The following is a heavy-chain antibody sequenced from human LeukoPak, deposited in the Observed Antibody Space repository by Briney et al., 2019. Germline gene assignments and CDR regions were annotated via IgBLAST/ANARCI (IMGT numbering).Heavy chain of an antibody. J-gene: IGHJ6*03. D-gene: IGHD2-8*01. V-gene: IGHV3-23*01. CDR2: ISDHGGAT. CDR1: GFNFSSYA. Sequence: GGSLRLSCAASGFNFSSYAMSWVRQAPGKGLEWVSTISDHGGATYYADSVKRRFIISRDNSKNTLYLQMDTLRAEDTALYYCAKGIRYCTNGVCYMGHYYYYMDVWGKGTTVTVSS. CDR3: AKGIRYCTNGVCYMGHYYYYMDV.